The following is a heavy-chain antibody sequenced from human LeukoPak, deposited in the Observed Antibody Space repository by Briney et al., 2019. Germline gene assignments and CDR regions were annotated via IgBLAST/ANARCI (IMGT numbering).Heavy chain of an antibody. CDR2: INHSGST. Sequence: SETLSLTCTVSDGSISGYYWSWIRQPPGKGLEWIGEINHSGSTNYNPSLKSRVTISVDTSKNQFSLKLSSVTAADTAVYYCARGAVAYYYFDNWGQGTLVTVSS. J-gene: IGHJ4*02. CDR3: ARGAVAYYYFDN. V-gene: IGHV4-34*01. D-gene: IGHD6-19*01. CDR1: DGSISGYY.